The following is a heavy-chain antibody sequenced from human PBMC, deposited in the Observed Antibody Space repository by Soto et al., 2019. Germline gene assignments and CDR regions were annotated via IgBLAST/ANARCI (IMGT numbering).Heavy chain of an antibody. V-gene: IGHV4-4*02. D-gene: IGHD1-26*01. Sequence: PSETLSLTCAVSGGSISSSNWWSWVRQPPGKGLEWIGEIYHSGSTNYNPSLKSRVTISVDKSKNQFSLKLSSVTAADTAVFYGGKGVGPTQNWSAPWGQEPRATASS. CDR1: GGSISSSNW. CDR2: IYHSGST. CDR3: GKGVGPTQNWSAP. J-gene: IGHJ5*02.